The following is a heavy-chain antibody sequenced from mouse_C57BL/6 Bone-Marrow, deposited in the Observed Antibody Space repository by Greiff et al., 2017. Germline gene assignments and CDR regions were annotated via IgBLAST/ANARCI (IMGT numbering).Heavy chain of an antibody. J-gene: IGHJ2*01. Sequence: EVHLVESGPELVKPGASVKISCKASGYSFTDYNMNWVKQSNGKSLEWIGVINPNYGTTSYNQKFKGKATLTVDQSSSTAYMQLNSLTSEDSAVYYCAITTVVATDFDYWGQGTTLTVSS. CDR2: INPNYGTT. D-gene: IGHD1-1*01. CDR1: GYSFTDYN. V-gene: IGHV1-39*01. CDR3: AITTVVATDFDY.